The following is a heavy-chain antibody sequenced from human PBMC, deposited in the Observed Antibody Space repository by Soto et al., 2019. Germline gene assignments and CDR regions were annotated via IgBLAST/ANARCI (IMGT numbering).Heavy chain of an antibody. V-gene: IGHV3-30*18. J-gene: IGHJ4*02. Sequence: QVQLVESGGGVVQPGRSLRLSCAASGFTFSSYGMHWVRQAPGKGLEWVAVISYDGSNKYYADSVKGRFTISRDNSKNTLYLQMNSLRAEDTAVYYCAKDRSSGWYLVYWGQGTLVTVSS. CDR2: ISYDGSNK. CDR1: GFTFSSYG. D-gene: IGHD6-19*01. CDR3: AKDRSSGWYLVY.